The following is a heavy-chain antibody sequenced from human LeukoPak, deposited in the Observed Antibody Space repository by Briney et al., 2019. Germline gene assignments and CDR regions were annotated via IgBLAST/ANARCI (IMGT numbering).Heavy chain of an antibody. D-gene: IGHD5-18*01. Sequence: PGGSLRLSCAASGFTFSSYSMNWVRQAPGKGLERVSYISSSSSTIYYADSVKGRFTISRDNAKNSLYLQMNSLRAEDTAVYYCARVGDTAMVTRYFDYWGQGTLVTVSS. CDR2: ISSSSSTI. CDR1: GFTFSSYS. V-gene: IGHV3-48*04. CDR3: ARVGDTAMVTRYFDY. J-gene: IGHJ4*02.